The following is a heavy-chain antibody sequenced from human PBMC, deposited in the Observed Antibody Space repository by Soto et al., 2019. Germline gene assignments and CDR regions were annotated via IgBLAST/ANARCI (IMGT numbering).Heavy chain of an antibody. CDR2: INPNSGGT. V-gene: IGHV1-2*04. Sequence: ASVKVSCKASGYTFTGYYMHWVRQAPGQGLEWMGWINPNSGGTNYAQKFQGWVTMTRETSISTAYMELSRLRSDDTAVYYCASAGGGPWETDYVWGSYRYTYYYYGMDVWGQGTTVTVSS. CDR1: GYTFTGYY. J-gene: IGHJ6*02. CDR3: ASAGGGPWETDYVWGSYRYTYYYYGMDV. D-gene: IGHD3-16*02.